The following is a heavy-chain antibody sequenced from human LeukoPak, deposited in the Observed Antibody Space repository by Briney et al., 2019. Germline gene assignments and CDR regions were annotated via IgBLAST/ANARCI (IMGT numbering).Heavy chain of an antibody. CDR1: GGSINSSPYY. Sequence: PSDTLSLTCTGSGGSINSSPYYWGWIRQPPGKGLEWIGSIYYSGSTYYSPSLKSRVTISVDTSKNQFSLKLSSVTAADTAVYYCARDGDYFDSSGYCHYWGQGTLVTVSS. J-gene: IGHJ4*02. V-gene: IGHV4-39*07. D-gene: IGHD3-22*01. CDR3: ARDGDYFDSSGYCHY. CDR2: IYYSGST.